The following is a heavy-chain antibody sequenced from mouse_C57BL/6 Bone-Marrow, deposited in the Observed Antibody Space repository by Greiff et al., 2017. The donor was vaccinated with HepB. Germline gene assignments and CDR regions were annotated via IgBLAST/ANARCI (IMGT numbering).Heavy chain of an antibody. Sequence: VQLQESGPGLVAPSQSLSITCTVSGFSLTSYAISWVRQPPGKGLEWLGVIWTGGGTNYNSALKSRLSISKDNSKSQVFLKMNSLQTDDTARYYCARIYDGYYEGSGYWYFDVWGTGTTVTVSS. CDR2: IWTGGGT. J-gene: IGHJ1*03. CDR1: GFSLTSYA. V-gene: IGHV2-9-1*01. CDR3: ARIYDGYYEGSGYWYFDV. D-gene: IGHD2-3*01.